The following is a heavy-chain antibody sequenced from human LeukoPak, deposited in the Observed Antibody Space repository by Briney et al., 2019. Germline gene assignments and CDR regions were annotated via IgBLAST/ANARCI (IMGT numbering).Heavy chain of an antibody. Sequence: PGGSLRLSCAASGFTFSDYAMSWIRQAPGKGLEWVSYISSSSTIYYADPVKGRFTISRDNAKNSVYLQMNSLRAEDTAVYYCATGGYWGQGTLVTVSS. CDR3: ATGGY. CDR2: ISSSSTI. V-gene: IGHV3-69-1*01. J-gene: IGHJ4*02. CDR1: GFTFSDYA.